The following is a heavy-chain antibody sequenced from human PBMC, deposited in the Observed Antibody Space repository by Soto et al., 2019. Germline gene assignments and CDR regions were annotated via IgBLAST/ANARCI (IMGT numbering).Heavy chain of an antibody. J-gene: IGHJ6*02. V-gene: IGHV5-10-1*01. D-gene: IGHD6-13*01. CDR2: IDPSDSYT. Sequence: GASLKSGGMGCGSSITIYCISWVHQMTGGGLEWMGRIDPSDSYTNYSPSFQGHVTTSADKSISTAYLQWSSLKASDTAMYYCARTMSKGIAAANYGMDVWGQGTTVTGSS. CDR3: ARTMSKGIAAANYGMDV. CDR1: GSSITIYC.